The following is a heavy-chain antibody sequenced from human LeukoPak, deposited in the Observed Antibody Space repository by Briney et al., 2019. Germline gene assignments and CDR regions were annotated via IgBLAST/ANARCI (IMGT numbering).Heavy chain of an antibody. CDR2: ISSSSSYI. D-gene: IGHD6-19*01. CDR3: ARAADHSGWYVAYYYCYYGMEV. CDR1: GFTFSSYS. J-gene: IGHJ6*04. V-gene: IGHV3-21*01. Sequence: GGSLRLSCAASGFTFSSYSMNWVRQAPGKGLEWVSSISSSSSYIYYAASVKGRFTTSRDNAKNSLYLQMSSLRAEDTAVYYCARAADHSGWYVAYYYCYYGMEVWGEGTTVTVSS.